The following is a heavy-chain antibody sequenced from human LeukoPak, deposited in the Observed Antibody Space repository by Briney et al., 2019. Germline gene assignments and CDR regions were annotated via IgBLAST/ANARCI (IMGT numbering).Heavy chain of an antibody. V-gene: IGHV4-4*07. CDR2: IYTSGST. D-gene: IGHD6-13*01. CDR3: ARDAAAGYSLAC. CDR1: GGSISSYY. Sequence: PSETLSLTCTVSGGSISSYYWSWIRQPAGKGLEWIGRIYTSGSTNYNPSLKSRLTISVDLPKNQFSLDLRSVTAADTAVYYCARDAAAGYSLACWGQGTLVTVSS. J-gene: IGHJ4*02.